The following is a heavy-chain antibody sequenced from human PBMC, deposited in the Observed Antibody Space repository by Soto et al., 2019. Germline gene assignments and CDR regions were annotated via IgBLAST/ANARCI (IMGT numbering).Heavy chain of an antibody. CDR2: IYYSGST. J-gene: IGHJ5*02. CDR1: GGSISTYY. D-gene: IGHD4-17*01. Sequence: SETLSLTCTVSGGSISTYYWSWVRQPPGKGLEWIGYIYYSGSTYYNPSLKSRVTISVDTSKNQFSLKLSSVTAADTAVYYCARERGGTTGDYVGWFDPWGQGTLVTVSS. V-gene: IGHV4-59*12. CDR3: ARERGGTTGDYVGWFDP.